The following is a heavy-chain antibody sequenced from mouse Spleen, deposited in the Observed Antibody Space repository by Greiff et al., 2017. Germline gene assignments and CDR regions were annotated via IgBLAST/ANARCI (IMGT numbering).Heavy chain of an antibody. D-gene: IGHD2-1*01. CDR3: ARGGIYYGNYGDY. Sequence: QVQLKQPGAELVRPGSSVKLSCKASGYTFTSYWMDWVKQRPGQGLEWIGNIYPSDSETHYNQKFKDKATLTVDKSSSTAYMQLSSLTSEDSAVYYCARGGIYYGNYGDYWGQGTTLTVSS. V-gene: IGHV1-61*01. CDR2: IYPSDSET. CDR1: GYTFTSYW. J-gene: IGHJ2*01.